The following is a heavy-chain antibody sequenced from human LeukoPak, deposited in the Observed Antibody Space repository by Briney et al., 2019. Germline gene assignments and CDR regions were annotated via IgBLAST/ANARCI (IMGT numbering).Heavy chain of an antibody. D-gene: IGHD2-8*01. CDR2: IKQDGSEE. CDR3: ARVMGRRLAPDAFDI. Sequence: GGSLRLSCAASGFTFSGYWMSWVRQPPGKGLEWVANIKQDGSEEYYVDSVKGRFTISRDNAKNSLYLQMNSLRAEDTAVYYCARVMGRRLAPDAFDIWGQGTMVTVSS. V-gene: IGHV3-7*03. CDR1: GFTFSGYW. J-gene: IGHJ3*02.